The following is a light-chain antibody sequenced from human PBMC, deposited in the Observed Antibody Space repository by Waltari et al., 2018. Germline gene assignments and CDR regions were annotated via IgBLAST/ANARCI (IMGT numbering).Light chain of an antibody. CDR1: SPRRSS. Sequence: SSELTQDPAVSVALGQTVTITCQGDSPRRSSASWYQQRPGQAPILDLYGQDNRPSGIPDRFSGSTSGDTATLTITGAQAEDEADYYCLSRDSSSTRLFGGGTRLTV. J-gene: IGLJ3*02. V-gene: IGLV3-19*01. CDR2: GQD. CDR3: LSRDSSSTRL.